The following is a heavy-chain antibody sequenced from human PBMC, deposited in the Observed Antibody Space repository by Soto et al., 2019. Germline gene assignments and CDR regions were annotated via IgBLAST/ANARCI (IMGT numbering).Heavy chain of an antibody. CDR2: IWYDGSNK. Sequence: GGSLRLSCAASGFTFSSYGMHWVRQAPGKGLEWVAVIWYDGSNKYYADSVKGRFTISRDNSKNTLYLQMNSLRAEDTAVYYCARDNCSGGSCYLGAFDIWGQGTMVTVSS. D-gene: IGHD2-15*01. J-gene: IGHJ3*02. CDR3: ARDNCSGGSCYLGAFDI. CDR1: GFTFSSYG. V-gene: IGHV3-33*01.